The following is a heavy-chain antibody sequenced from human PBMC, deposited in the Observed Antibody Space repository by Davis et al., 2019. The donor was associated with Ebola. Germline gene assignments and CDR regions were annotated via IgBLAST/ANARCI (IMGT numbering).Heavy chain of an antibody. CDR1: GGSFSGYF. J-gene: IGHJ6*03. CDR2: INHSGST. V-gene: IGHV4-34*01. CDR3: ARAVNEFWSGLYYMDV. D-gene: IGHD3-3*01. Sequence: SETLSLTCAVYGGSFSGYFWSWIRQSPGKGLEWIGEINHSGSTNYNPSLKSRVTISVDTSKNQFSLKLSSVTAADTAVYYCARAVNEFWSGLYYMDVWGKGTTVTVSS.